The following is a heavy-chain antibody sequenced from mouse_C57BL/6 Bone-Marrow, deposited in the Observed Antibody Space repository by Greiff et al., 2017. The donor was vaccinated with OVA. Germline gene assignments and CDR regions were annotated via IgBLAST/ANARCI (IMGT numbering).Heavy chain of an antibody. J-gene: IGHJ4*01. CDR3: ARQNYRTSGGYAMDY. V-gene: IGHV5-15*01. Sequence: EVKLMESGGGLVQPGGSLKLSCAASGFTFSDYGMAWVRQAPRKGPVWVAFLSHLPYSIYYADTVTGRFTIPREHAKNPLYLEMSSLRSEDTAMYYCARQNYRTSGGYAMDYWGQGTSVTVSS. D-gene: IGHD2-14*01. CDR1: GFTFSDYG. CDR2: LSHLPYSI.